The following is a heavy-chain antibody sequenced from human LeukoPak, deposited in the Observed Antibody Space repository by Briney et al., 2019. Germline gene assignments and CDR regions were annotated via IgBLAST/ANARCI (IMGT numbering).Heavy chain of an antibody. J-gene: IGHJ4*02. Sequence: GESLKISCKGSGYRFTSYWIGWVRQMPGKGLEWMGIIYPGDSDTRYSPSFQGQVTISADKSISTAYLQWSSLKASDTAMYYCARAPYSDYVPFDYWGQGTLVTVSS. D-gene: IGHD4-11*01. CDR2: IYPGDSDT. CDR1: GYRFTSYW. V-gene: IGHV5-51*01. CDR3: ARAPYSDYVPFDY.